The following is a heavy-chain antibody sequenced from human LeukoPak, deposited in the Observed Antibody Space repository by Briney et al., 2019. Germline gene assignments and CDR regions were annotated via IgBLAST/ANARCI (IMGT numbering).Heavy chain of an antibody. CDR1: GFTFSSYW. V-gene: IGHV3-74*01. D-gene: IGHD2-2*01. CDR3: ARTRGVAAEDY. Sequence: PGGSLRLSCAASGFTFSSYWMHWVRQAPGKGLVWVSRINSDGSSTSYADSVKGRFTISRDNAKNSLYLQMNSLRAEDTAVYYCARTRGVAAEDYWGQGTLVTVSS. J-gene: IGHJ4*02. CDR2: INSDGSST.